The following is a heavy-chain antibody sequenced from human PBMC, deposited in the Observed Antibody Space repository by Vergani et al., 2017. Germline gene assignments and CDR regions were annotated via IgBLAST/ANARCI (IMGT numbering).Heavy chain of an antibody. CDR2: IYVSGIT. Sequence: QVQLQESGPGLVKPSQTLSLTCTVSGASINNDFYYWHWIRQPAGKGLEWIGRIYVSGITDYNSSLQSRVSMSVDTSKNQFSLTLTSVTAADTAVYYCERDNEKLRPRDFDLWGQGTMVTVSS. J-gene: IGHJ3*01. CDR1: GASINNDFYY. V-gene: IGHV4-61*02. D-gene: IGHD4-23*01. CDR3: ERDNEKLRPRDFDL.